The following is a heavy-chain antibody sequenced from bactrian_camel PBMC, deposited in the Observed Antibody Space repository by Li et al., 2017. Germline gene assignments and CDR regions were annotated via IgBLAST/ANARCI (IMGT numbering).Heavy chain of an antibody. Sequence: HVQLVESGGDSVQAGGSLRLSCTVSGYSIRAYCTAWFRQAPGKGREGVAAFDPVDKTRYSDFVKGRFTISRDNDKMIVYLQMNDLRPEDTAVYYCAADVVPSQEHAWCSARMVSGARGPRSPSP. CDR1: GYSIRAYC. D-gene: IGHD7*01. J-gene: IGHJ6*01. V-gene: IGHV3S53*01. CDR2: FDPVDKT. CDR3: AADVVPSQEHAWCSARMVS.